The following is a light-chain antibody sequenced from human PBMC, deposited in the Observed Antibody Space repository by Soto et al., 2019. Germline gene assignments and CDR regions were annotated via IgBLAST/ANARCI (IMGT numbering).Light chain of an antibody. Sequence: QSALTQPASVSGSPGQSITISCTGTSSDVGSYNLVSWYQQHPGKAPKLVIYEGTKRPSGVSNRFPGSKSGNTAFLTISGLQAEDEADYYYCSYAGSSVVFGGGTKLTVL. CDR2: EGT. CDR1: SSDVGSYNL. J-gene: IGLJ2*01. V-gene: IGLV2-23*01. CDR3: CSYAGSSVV.